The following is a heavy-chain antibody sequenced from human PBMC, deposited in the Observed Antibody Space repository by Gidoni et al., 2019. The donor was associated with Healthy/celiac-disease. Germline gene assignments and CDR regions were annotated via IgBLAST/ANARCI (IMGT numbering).Heavy chain of an antibody. CDR3: ARLELGYCSGGSCYPGWVDY. Sequence: QVQLQESGPGLVKPSETLSLTCTVTGGAISSYDWSWIRQPPGKGLEWMGYIYYSGSTNYNPSLKSRVTISVDTSKIQFSLKLSSVTAADTAVYDCARLELGYCSGGSCYPGWVDYWGQGTLVTVSS. D-gene: IGHD2-15*01. J-gene: IGHJ4*02. CDR2: IYYSGST. CDR1: GGAISSYD. V-gene: IGHV4-59*08.